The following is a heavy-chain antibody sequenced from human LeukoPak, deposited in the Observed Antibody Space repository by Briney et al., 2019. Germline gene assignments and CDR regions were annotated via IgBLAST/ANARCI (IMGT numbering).Heavy chain of an antibody. CDR2: ISYDGSNK. D-gene: IGHD4-17*01. V-gene: IGHV3-30-3*01. CDR3: ARDPNWTRNCGDYGPGHY. Sequence: GGSLRLSCAASGFTFSSYAMHWVRQAPGKGLEWVAVISYDGSNKYYADSVKGRFTISRDNSKNTLYLQMNSLRAEDTAVYYCARDPNWTRNCGDYGPGHYWGQGTLVTVSS. CDR1: GFTFSSYA. J-gene: IGHJ4*02.